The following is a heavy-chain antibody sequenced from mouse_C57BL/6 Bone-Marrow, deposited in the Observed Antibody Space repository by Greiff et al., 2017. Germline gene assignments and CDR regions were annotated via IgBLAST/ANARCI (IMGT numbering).Heavy chain of an antibody. CDR2: INPNNGGT. CDR3: ARGLRRYYFDY. V-gene: IGHV1-22*01. J-gene: IGHJ2*01. CDR1: GYTFTDYN. D-gene: IGHD2-4*01. Sequence: EVKLMESGPELVKPGASVKMSCKASGYTFTDYNMHWVKQSHGKSLEWIGYINPNNGGTSYNQKVKGKATLTVNKSSSTAYMALRSLTSEDSAVYYCARGLRRYYFDYWGQGTTLTVSS.